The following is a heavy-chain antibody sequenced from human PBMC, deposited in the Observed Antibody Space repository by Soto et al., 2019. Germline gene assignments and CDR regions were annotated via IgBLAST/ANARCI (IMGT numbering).Heavy chain of an antibody. CDR1: GFTFSSNW. J-gene: IGHJ4*02. CDR2: IKQDGREK. V-gene: IGHV3-7*01. Sequence: GGSLRLSCAASGFTFSSNWMNWVRQAPGKGPEWVDKIKQDGREKYYVDSVKGRFANYRDNAKNSLYLKMNSLIADDTAVFYCARDLGYCAGGTCYTVLDYWGQGTLVTVSS. CDR3: ARDLGYCAGGTCYTVLDY. D-gene: IGHD2-15*01.